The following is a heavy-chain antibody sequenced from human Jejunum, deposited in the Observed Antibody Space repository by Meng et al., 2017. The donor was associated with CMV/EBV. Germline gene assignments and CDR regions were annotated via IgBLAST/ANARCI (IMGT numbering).Heavy chain of an antibody. J-gene: IGHJ6*02. D-gene: IGHD3-10*01. CDR2: ISSGSFSL. V-gene: IGHV3-21*01. CDR3: ASLSIPGAIFYYGMDV. CDR1: FKLRSYG. Sequence: FKLRSYGVNWVRQAPGKGLGWVAVISSGSFSLYYADSVRGRFTISRDDAKDSVFLQMDSLRAEDTAVYYCASLSIPGAIFYYGMDVWGQGTTVTVSS.